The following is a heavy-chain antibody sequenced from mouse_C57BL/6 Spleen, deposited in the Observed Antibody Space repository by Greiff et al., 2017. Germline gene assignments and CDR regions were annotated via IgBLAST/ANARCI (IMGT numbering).Heavy chain of an antibody. CDR2: ISYDGSN. D-gene: IGHD1-1*01. J-gene: IGHJ2*01. CDR3: ARVIATVVAPYYFDY. CDR1: GYSITSGYY. V-gene: IGHV3-6*01. Sequence: ESGPGLVKPSQSLSLTCSVTGYSITSGYYWNWIRQFPGNKLEWMGYISYDGSNNYNPSLKNRISITRDTSKNQFFLKLNSVTTEDTATYYCARVIATVVAPYYFDYWGQATTLTVSS.